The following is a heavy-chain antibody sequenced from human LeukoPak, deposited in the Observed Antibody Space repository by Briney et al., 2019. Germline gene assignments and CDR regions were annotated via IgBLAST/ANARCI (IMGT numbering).Heavy chain of an antibody. V-gene: IGHV1-18*01. J-gene: IGHJ4*02. CDR3: ARDTDIVATITIDY. Sequence: ASVKVSCKASGYTFTSYGISWVRQAPGQGLEWMGWISAYNGNTNYAQKLQGRVTMTTVTSTSTAYMELRSLRSDDTAVYYCARDTDIVATITIDYWGQGTLVTVSS. CDR2: ISAYNGNT. CDR1: GYTFTSYG. D-gene: IGHD5-12*01.